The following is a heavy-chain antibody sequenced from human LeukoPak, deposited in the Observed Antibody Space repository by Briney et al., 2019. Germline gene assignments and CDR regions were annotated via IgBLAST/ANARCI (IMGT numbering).Heavy chain of an antibody. Sequence: ESGPALVKPTQTLTLTCTFSGFSLSTSGMRVSWIRQPPGKALEWLARIDWDDDKFYSTSLKTRLTISKDTSKNQVVLTMTNMDPEDTATYYCAREGGYSYAFDIWGQGTMVTVSS. CDR1: GFSLSTSGMR. CDR2: IDWDDDK. CDR3: AREGGYSYAFDI. V-gene: IGHV2-70*04. J-gene: IGHJ3*02. D-gene: IGHD5-18*01.